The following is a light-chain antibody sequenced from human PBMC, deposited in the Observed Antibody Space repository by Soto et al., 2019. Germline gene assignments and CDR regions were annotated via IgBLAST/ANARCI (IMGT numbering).Light chain of an antibody. CDR1: QSLVHSDGHTY. V-gene: IGKV2-24*01. Sequence: DIVMTQTPLSSPVTLGQPASISCRSSQSLVHSDGHTYLSWLQQRPGQPPRLLIYKISSRFAGVPSRFSGRGGGTDFTTKISRVEAEVVGVYYCMQDTQPCTFGQGTKLEIK. J-gene: IGKJ2*02. CDR2: KIS. CDR3: MQDTQPCT.